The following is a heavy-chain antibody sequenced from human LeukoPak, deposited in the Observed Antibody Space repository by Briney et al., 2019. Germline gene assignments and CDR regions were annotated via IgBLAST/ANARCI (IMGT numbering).Heavy chain of an antibody. V-gene: IGHV1-8*03. D-gene: IGHD6-6*01. CDR3: ARAIKADRRGSWFDP. CDR2: MNPNSGNT. Sequence: ASVKVSCKASGYTFTSYYMHWVRQATGQGLEWMGWMNPNSGNTGYAQKFQGRVTFTRNTSITTAYMELSSLRSEDTAVYYCARAIKADRRGSWFDPWGQGTLVTVSS. CDR1: GYTFTSYY. J-gene: IGHJ5*02.